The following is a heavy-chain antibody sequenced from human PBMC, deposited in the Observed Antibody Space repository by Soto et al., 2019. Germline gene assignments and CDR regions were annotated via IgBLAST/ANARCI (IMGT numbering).Heavy chain of an antibody. CDR1: RFGFSAYG. J-gene: IGHJ4*01. CDR2: ISDDGKTQ. D-gene: IGHD6-19*01. V-gene: IGHV3-30*18. Sequence: QVKLVESGGAVVQSGRSLRLSCTASRFGFSAYGMHWVRQAPGKGLEWVALISDDGKTQFFTDSVEGRFTISRDNSRNTLYLQMNSLRPEDTAVYYCVKGGYKTGWPPFDHWGHGTRVTVSS. CDR3: VKGGYKTGWPPFDH.